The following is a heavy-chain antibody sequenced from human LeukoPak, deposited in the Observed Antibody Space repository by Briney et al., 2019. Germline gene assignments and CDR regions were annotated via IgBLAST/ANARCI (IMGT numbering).Heavy chain of an antibody. J-gene: IGHJ6*04. Sequence: GGSLRLSCAVSGFTVSTNHMSWVRQAPGKGLEWVSVIYNDANTYYTDSVKGRFTISRDNSKNTVFLQMNSLRAEDTAMYYCARAREVVTAKAQMDVWGKGTTVTVSS. CDR1: GFTVSTNH. CDR2: IYNDANT. V-gene: IGHV3-53*01. D-gene: IGHD2-21*02. CDR3: ARAREVVTAKAQMDV.